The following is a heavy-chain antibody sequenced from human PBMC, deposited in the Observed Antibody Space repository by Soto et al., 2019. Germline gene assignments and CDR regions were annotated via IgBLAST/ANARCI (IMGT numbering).Heavy chain of an antibody. Sequence: QVQLVESGGGVVQPGRSLRLSCAASGFTFSSYGMHWVRQAPGKGLEWVAVIWYDGSNKYYADSVKGRFTISRDNSKNTLYLQMNSLRAEETAVYYCARDTTVRGVMAGWCAPWGQGTLVTVSS. D-gene: IGHD3-10*01. CDR2: IWYDGSNK. CDR1: GFTFSSYG. CDR3: ARDTTVRGVMAGWCAP. V-gene: IGHV3-33*01. J-gene: IGHJ5*02.